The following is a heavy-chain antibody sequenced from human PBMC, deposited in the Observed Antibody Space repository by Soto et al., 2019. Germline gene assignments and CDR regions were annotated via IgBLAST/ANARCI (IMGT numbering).Heavy chain of an antibody. CDR1: GFTFSSYA. CDR2: ISYDGSNK. Sequence: QVQLVESGGGVVQPGRSLRLSCAASGFTFSSYAMHWVRQAPGKGLEWVAVISYDGSNKYYAVSVKGRFTISRDNSKNTLYLQMNSLRAEDTAVYYCARVSQHDLMIVVVIGAFDIWGQGTMVTVSS. J-gene: IGHJ3*02. V-gene: IGHV3-30-3*01. CDR3: ARVSQHDLMIVVVIGAFDI. D-gene: IGHD3-22*01.